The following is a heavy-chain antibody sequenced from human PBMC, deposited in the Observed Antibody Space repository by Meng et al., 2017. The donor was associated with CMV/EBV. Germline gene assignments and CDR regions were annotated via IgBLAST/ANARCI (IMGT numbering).Heavy chain of an antibody. D-gene: IGHD6-13*01. V-gene: IGHV3-48*03. Sequence: GGPLRLSFAAFGFTFSSYEMNWVHKAPGKGLEWVSYIGSSGSTIYYADSVKARFTISRDNAKNSLYLQMNSLRAEDKAVFYCAGDRAAPDWFDPWGQGTLVTVSS. CDR3: AGDRAAPDWFDP. J-gene: IGHJ5*02. CDR2: IGSSGSTI. CDR1: GFTFSSYE.